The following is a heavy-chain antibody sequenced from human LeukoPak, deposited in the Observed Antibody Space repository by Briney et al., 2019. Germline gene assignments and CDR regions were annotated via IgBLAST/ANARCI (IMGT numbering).Heavy chain of an antibody. J-gene: IGHJ3*02. CDR3: ARRETRYFDAFDI. V-gene: IGHV1-2*02. D-gene: IGHD2/OR15-2a*01. Sequence: GASEKVSCKASRYTFTGYYMHWVRQAPGQGLEWMGWINPNSGGTNYAQKFQGRVTMTRDTSISTAYMELSRLRSDDTAVYYCARRETRYFDAFDIWGQGTMVTVSS. CDR1: RYTFTGYY. CDR2: INPNSGGT.